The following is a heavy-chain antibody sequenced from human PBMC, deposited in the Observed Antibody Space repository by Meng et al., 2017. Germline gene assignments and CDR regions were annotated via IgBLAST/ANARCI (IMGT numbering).Heavy chain of an antibody. D-gene: IGHD3/OR15-3a*01. CDR3: ARGPNRWTGFDY. V-gene: IGHV1-8*01. CDR1: GYTFTSYD. J-gene: IGHJ4*02. Sequence: QVKLVQAGAEVKKPGASVKVSCKASGYTFTSYDINWVRQATGQGLEWMGWMNPNSGNTGYAQKFQGRVTMTRNTSISTAYMELSSLRSEDTAVYYCARGPNRWTGFDYWGQGTLVTVSS. CDR2: MNPNSGNT.